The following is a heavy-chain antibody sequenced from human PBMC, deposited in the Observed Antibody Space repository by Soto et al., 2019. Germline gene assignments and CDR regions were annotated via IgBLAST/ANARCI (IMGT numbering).Heavy chain of an antibody. D-gene: IGHD4-17*01. CDR2: ISGSGGST. V-gene: IGHV3-23*01. CDR1: GFTFSSYA. J-gene: IGHJ2*01. CDR3: AKRTVGWYFDL. Sequence: EVQLLESGGGLVQPGGSLRLSCAASGFTFSSYAMNWVRQAPGKGLEWVSVISGSGGSTYYADSVKGRFTISRDNSKNPLYLQMNRLRGEDTAVYYCAKRTVGWYFDLWGRGTLVTVSS.